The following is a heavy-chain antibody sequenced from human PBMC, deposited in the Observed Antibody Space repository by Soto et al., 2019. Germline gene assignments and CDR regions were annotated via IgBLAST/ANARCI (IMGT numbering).Heavy chain of an antibody. CDR2: ISYTGST. CDR1: GGSLSGSY. D-gene: IGHD3-3*02. CDR3: ATGGGWLHNSYIRGLYFDY. V-gene: IGHV4-59*01. J-gene: IGHJ4*02. Sequence: ASETLSLTCTGSGGSLSGSYCSWIRKSPGKSLEWIASISYTGSTTHNPSLKSRVTLSVDTSKNQFSLSLTSVTPADTAAYYCATGGGWLHNSYIRGLYFDYWGQGVLVTVSS.